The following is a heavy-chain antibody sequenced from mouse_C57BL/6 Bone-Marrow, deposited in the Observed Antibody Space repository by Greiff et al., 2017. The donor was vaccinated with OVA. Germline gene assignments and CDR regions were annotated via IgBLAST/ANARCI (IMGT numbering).Heavy chain of an antibody. Sequence: EVKLVESGGDLVKPGGSLKLSCAASGFTFTSYGMSWVRQTPDKRLEWVATISSGGSNTYYPDSVKGRFTISRDNAKNTLYLQMRSLKSEDTAMYYCARRGTLFAYWGQGTLVTVSA. CDR1: GFTFTSYG. J-gene: IGHJ3*01. CDR2: ISSGGSNT. V-gene: IGHV5-6*02. CDR3: ARRGTLFAY.